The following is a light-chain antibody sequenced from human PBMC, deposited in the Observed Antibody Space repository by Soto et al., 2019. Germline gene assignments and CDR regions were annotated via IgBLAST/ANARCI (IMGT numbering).Light chain of an antibody. V-gene: IGKV3-15*01. CDR2: GAS. CDR3: QQTYSSSWT. Sequence: EVLMTQYPATLSVSPGQTPTYSCGASQSVSSNLAWYQQKPGQAPRLLIYGASTRATGIPARFSGSGSGTGFTLTISSLQREDFATYYCQQTYSSSWTFGQGTKVDIK. J-gene: IGKJ1*01. CDR1: QSVSSN.